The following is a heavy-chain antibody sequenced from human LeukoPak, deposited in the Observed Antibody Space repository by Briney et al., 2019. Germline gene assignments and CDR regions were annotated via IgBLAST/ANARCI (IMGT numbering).Heavy chain of an antibody. CDR1: GFTVGDYA. CDR2: IRSKAYGGTT. Sequence: TLRLSCTASGFTVGDYAMSWFRQAPGKGREWVGFIRSKAYGGTTEYAAPVKGRFTISRDDSKSIAYLQMNSLRTEDTAVYYCTRVDPPGDYYDSSGYPIYWGQGTLVTVSS. D-gene: IGHD3-22*01. J-gene: IGHJ4*02. V-gene: IGHV3-49*03. CDR3: TRVDPPGDYYDSSGYPIY.